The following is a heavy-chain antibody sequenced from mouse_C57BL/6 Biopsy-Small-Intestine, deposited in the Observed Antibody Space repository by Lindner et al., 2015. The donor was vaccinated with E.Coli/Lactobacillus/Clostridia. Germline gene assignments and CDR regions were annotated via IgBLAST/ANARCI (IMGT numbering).Heavy chain of an antibody. Sequence: EVQLQESGEGLVKPGGSLKLSCAASGFTFSSYAMSWVRQTPEKRLEWVAYISSGADYIYYADTVKGRFTISRDNARNTLYLQMSSLKSEDTAMYYCTRESDGFPYWGQGTLVTVSA. J-gene: IGHJ3*01. CDR1: GFTFSSYA. D-gene: IGHD1-1*01. V-gene: IGHV5-9-1*02. CDR2: ISSGADYI. CDR3: TRESDGFPY.